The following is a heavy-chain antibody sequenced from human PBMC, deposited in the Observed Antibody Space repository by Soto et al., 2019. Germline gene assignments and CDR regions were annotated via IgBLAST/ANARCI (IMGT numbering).Heavy chain of an antibody. Sequence: EVQLVESGGGLVQPGGSLRLSCAASGFTFSGRSMHWVRQAPGKGLVWVSGIDNAGTDSTYADSVKGRFTSSRDNAKNTLYLQMNILRVEDTAVYYCARGWFGQDVWGKGTTVTVSS. J-gene: IGHJ6*04. CDR2: IDNAGTDS. CDR3: ARGWFGQDV. V-gene: IGHV3-74*01. D-gene: IGHD3-10*01. CDR1: GFTFSGRS.